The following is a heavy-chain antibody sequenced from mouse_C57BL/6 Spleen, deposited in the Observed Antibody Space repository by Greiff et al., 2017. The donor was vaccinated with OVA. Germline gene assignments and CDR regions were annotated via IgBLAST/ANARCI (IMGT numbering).Heavy chain of an antibody. CDR3: ARDAMRYYFDY. Sequence: EVQRVESGGGLVKPGGSLKLSCAASGFTFSSYAMSWVRQTPEKRLEWVATISDGGSYTYYPDNVKGRFTISRDNAKNNLYLQMSHLKSEDTAMYYCARDAMRYYFDYWGQGTTLTVSS. J-gene: IGHJ2*01. CDR1: GFTFSSYA. V-gene: IGHV5-4*01. CDR2: ISDGGSYT.